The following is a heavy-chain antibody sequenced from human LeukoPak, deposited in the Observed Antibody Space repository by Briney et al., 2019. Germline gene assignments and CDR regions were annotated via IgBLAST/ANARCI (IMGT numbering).Heavy chain of an antibody. V-gene: IGHV1-69*05. CDR2: IIPIFGTA. J-gene: IGHJ5*02. D-gene: IGHD5-12*01. CDR1: GGTFSSYA. CDR3: ARDEVAWFDP. Sequence: GASVKVSCKASGGTFSSYAISWVRQAPGQGLEWMGGIIPIFGTANYAQKFQGRVTITTDESTSTAYMELSSLRSKDTAVYYCARDEVAWFDPWGQGTLVTVSS.